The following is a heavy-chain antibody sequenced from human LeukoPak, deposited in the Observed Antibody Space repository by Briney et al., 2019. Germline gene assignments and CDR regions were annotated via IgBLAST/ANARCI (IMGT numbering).Heavy chain of an antibody. J-gene: IGHJ4*02. CDR1: GFTFSSYA. CDR2: IKSKTDGETI. Sequence: GGSLRLSCAASGFTFSSYAMSWVRQAPGRGLEWISRIKSKTDGETIDYASSVKGRFAISRDDSKNTVYLQMNSLRTEDTAIYYCSGGYWEDYWGQGTLVTVSS. V-gene: IGHV3-15*01. CDR3: SGGYWEDY. D-gene: IGHD3-10*01.